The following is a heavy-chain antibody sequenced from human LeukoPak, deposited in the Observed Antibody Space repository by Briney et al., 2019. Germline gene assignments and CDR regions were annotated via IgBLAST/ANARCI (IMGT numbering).Heavy chain of an antibody. Sequence: SETLSLTCAVYDGSFSGYYWSWIRQPPGKGLEWIGEINHSGSTNYNPSLKSRVTISVDTSKNQFSLKLSSVTAADTAVYYCARGSPLVGELSDTAMARFDPWGQGTLVTVSS. D-gene: IGHD3-16*02. CDR1: DGSFSGYY. V-gene: IGHV4-34*01. CDR3: ARGSPLVGELSDTAMARFDP. CDR2: INHSGST. J-gene: IGHJ5*02.